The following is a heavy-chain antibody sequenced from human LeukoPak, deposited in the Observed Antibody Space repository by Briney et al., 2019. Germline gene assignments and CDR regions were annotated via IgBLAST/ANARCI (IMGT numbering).Heavy chain of an antibody. CDR2: ISSSSSYI. CDR3: ARARGITIFGVVIKGATEMNYMDV. Sequence: KSGGSLRLSCAASGFTFSSYSMNWVRQAPGKGLEWVSSISSSSSYIYYADSVKGRFTISRDNAKNSLYLQMNSLRAEDTAVYYCARARGITIFGVVIKGATEMNYMDVWGKGTTVTVSS. D-gene: IGHD3-3*01. J-gene: IGHJ6*03. CDR1: GFTFSSYS. V-gene: IGHV3-21*01.